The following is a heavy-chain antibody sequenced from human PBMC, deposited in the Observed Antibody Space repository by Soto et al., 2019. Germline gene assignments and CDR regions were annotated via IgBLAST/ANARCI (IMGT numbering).Heavy chain of an antibody. CDR3: NTGRRDKSCTSVSCYGDGAY. V-gene: IGHV3-15*02. J-gene: IGHJ4*02. CDR1: GFTFNSAW. D-gene: IGHD2-2*01. Sequence: EVPLVESGGALVKPGESLTLSCAASGFTFNSAWMTWVRQAPGKGLEWVGRIKSWTDGGRVDTAAPVKGRFTISRDDSKNTFYLQMNSLKGEEKAVYYCNTGRRDKSCTSVSCYGDGAYWGQGTLVTVSS. CDR2: IKSWTDGGRV.